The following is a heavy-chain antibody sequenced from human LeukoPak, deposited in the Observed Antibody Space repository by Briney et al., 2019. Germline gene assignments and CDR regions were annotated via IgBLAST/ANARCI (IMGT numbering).Heavy chain of an antibody. CDR1: GGSISSYY. V-gene: IGHV4-4*07. CDR2: IYTSGST. CDR3: AREGFWSGYYWFDP. J-gene: IGHJ5*02. Sequence: PSETLSLTCTVSGGSISSYYWSWIRQPAGKGLGWIGRIYTSGSTNYNPSLKSRVTMSVDTSKNQFSLKLSSVTAADTAVYYCAREGFWSGYYWFDPWGQGTLVSVCS. D-gene: IGHD3-3*01.